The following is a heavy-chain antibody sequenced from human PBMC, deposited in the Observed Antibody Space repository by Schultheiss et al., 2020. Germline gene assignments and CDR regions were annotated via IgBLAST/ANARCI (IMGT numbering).Heavy chain of an antibody. D-gene: IGHD6-13*01. V-gene: IGHV4-34*01. Sequence: SETLALTCAVYGGSFSGYYWSWIRQPPGKGLEWIGEINHSGSTNYNPFLKSRVTISVDTSKNQFSLKLSSVTAADTAVYYCVRMAAAGSRFRTRNDAFDIWGQGTMVTVSS. CDR1: GGSFSGYY. CDR2: INHSGST. CDR3: VRMAAAGSRFRTRNDAFDI. J-gene: IGHJ3*02.